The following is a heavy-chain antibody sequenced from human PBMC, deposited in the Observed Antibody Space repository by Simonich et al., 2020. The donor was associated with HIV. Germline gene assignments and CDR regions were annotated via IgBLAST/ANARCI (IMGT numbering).Heavy chain of an antibody. J-gene: IGHJ4*02. V-gene: IGHV4-34*01. Sequence: QVQLQQWGAGLLKPSETLSLTCAVYGGSFSGYHRSWIRQPPGKGLEWIGEINHSGITNYNPSLKSRVTISVDTSKNQFSLKLSSVTAADTAVYYCARGFYQRLYYFDYWGQGTLVTVSS. CDR3: ARGFYQRLYYFDY. CDR1: GGSFSGYH. D-gene: IGHD2-2*01. CDR2: INHSGIT.